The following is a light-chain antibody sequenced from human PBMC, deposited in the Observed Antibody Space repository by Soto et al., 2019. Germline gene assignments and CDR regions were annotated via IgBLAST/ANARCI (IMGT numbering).Light chain of an antibody. J-gene: IGKJ1*01. V-gene: IGKV3-20*01. CDR3: QQYGSSPPT. CDR1: QSVSSSY. Sequence: EIVLTQSPGTLSLSPGERATLSCRASQSVSSSYLAWYQQKPGQAPRLLIYGASSRATGIPDRFSGRGSGTDITLTISRLEPEDFAVYYCQQYGSSPPTFGQGTKVEI. CDR2: GAS.